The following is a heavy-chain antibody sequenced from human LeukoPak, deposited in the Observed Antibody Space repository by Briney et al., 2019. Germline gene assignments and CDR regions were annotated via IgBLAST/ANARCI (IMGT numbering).Heavy chain of an antibody. CDR1: GGSISSSSYY. J-gene: IGHJ4*02. CDR3: ARRYSGARPPDY. CDR2: IYYSGST. Sequence: SETLSLTCTVSGGSISSSSYYWGWIRPPPGKGLEWIGSIYYSGSTYYNPSLKSRVTISVHTSKNQFSLKLSSVTAADKAVYYCARRYSGARPPDYWGQGTMVTVSS. V-gene: IGHV4-39*01. D-gene: IGHD3-10*01.